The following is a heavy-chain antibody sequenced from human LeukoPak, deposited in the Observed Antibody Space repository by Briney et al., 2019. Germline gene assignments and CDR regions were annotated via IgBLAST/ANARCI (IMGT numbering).Heavy chain of an antibody. CDR2: IIPILGIA. J-gene: IGHJ3*02. Sequence: SVKVSCKASGGTFSSYTISWVRQAPGQGLEWMGRIIPILGIANYAQKFQGRVTITADKSTSTAYMELSGLRSEDTAVYYCARDLSDYDFWSGYYDDAFDIWGQGTMVTVSS. V-gene: IGHV1-69*04. CDR3: ARDLSDYDFWSGYYDDAFDI. CDR1: GGTFSSYT. D-gene: IGHD3-3*01.